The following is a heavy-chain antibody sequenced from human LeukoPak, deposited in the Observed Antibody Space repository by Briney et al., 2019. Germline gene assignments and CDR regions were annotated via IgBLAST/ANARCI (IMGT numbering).Heavy chain of an antibody. J-gene: IGHJ4*02. CDR1: GFTFSSYA. D-gene: IGHD6-19*01. CDR2: ISGSGGST. CDR3: AKGTTPIAVAGYFDY. V-gene: IGHV3-23*01. Sequence: GSLRLSCAASGFTFSSYAMSWVRQAPGKGLEWVSAISGSGGSTYYAASVKGRFTISRDNSKNTLYLQMTSLRAEDTAVYYCAKGTTPIAVAGYFDYWGQGTLVTVSS.